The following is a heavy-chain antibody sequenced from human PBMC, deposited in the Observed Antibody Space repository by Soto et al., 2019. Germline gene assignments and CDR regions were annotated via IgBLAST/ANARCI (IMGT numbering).Heavy chain of an antibody. CDR2: IIPVFQTA. CDR3: ARGGSGYTWFNEF. Sequence: ASVKVSCKASGGLFSSYPISWVRQVPGQGLEWMGGIIPVFQTAYYTQRFQGSVTITADESTNTAYMELSSLRSEDTAIYYCARGGSGYTWFNEFWGQGTLVTVSS. J-gene: IGHJ4*02. V-gene: IGHV1-69*13. D-gene: IGHD3-22*01. CDR1: GGLFSSYP.